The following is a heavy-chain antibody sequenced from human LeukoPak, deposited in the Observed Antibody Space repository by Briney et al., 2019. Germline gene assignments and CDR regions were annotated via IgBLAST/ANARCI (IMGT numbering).Heavy chain of an antibody. CDR2: ISSSSSYI. CDR3: ARDGGGYRFYNWFDP. CDR1: GFTFSGYS. J-gene: IGHJ5*02. Sequence: GGSLRLSCAASGFTFSGYSMNWVRQAPGKGLEWVSFISSSSSYIHYADSVKGRFTISRDNAKNSLYLQMNSLRAEDTAVHYCARDGGGYRFYNWFDPWGQGTLVTVSS. V-gene: IGHV3-21*01. D-gene: IGHD5-12*01.